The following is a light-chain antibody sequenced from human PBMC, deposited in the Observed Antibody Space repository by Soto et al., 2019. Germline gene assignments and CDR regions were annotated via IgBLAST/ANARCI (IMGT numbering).Light chain of an antibody. Sequence: EIVLTQSACTLSLSPGDRATLSCRASQSVSSSYLAWYQQKPGKAPRLLIYGASTRATGIPARFSGSGSGTDFTLNISSLEPEDFAVYYCQQRSNWPPGITFGQGTRLEIK. V-gene: IGKV3D-20*02. J-gene: IGKJ5*01. CDR3: QQRSNWPPGIT. CDR1: QSVSSSY. CDR2: GAS.